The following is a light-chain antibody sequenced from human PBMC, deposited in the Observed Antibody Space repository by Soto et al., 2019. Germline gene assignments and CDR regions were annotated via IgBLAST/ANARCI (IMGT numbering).Light chain of an antibody. Sequence: QSVLTQPPSASGTPGQRVTLSCSGSSSNIGSKYVYWYQQLPGTAPKLLMYRNNQRPSGVPDRFSGSKSGTSASLAISGLRSEDEADYHCAAWDSNLGGPAFGGGTKVTVL. V-gene: IGLV1-47*01. J-gene: IGLJ2*01. CDR1: SSNIGSKY. CDR3: AAWDSNLGGPA. CDR2: RNN.